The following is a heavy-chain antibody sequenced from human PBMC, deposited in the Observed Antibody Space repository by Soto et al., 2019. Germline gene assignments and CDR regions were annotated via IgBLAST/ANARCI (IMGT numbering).Heavy chain of an antibody. Sequence: PSETLSLTCTVSGGSISSSSYYWGWIRQPPGKGLEWIGSIYYSGSTNYNPSLKSRVTISVDTSKNQFSLKLSSVTAADTAVYYCARHAFPGGPQPYYYYMDVWGKGTTVTVSS. CDR2: IYYSGST. CDR3: ARHAFPGGPQPYYYYMDV. V-gene: IGHV4-39*01. D-gene: IGHD2-8*02. CDR1: GGSISSSSYY. J-gene: IGHJ6*03.